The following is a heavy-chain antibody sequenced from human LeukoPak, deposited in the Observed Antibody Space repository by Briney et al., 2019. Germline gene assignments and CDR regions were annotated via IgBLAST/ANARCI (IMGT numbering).Heavy chain of an antibody. D-gene: IGHD2-15*01. CDR1: GFTFSSYG. V-gene: IGHV3-30*18. CDR2: ISYDGSNK. J-gene: IGHJ6*03. Sequence: GSLRLSCAASGFTFSSYGMHWVRQAPGKGLEWVTVISYDGSNKYYADSVKGRFTISRDNSKNTLYLQMNSLRAEDTAVYYCAKDSGDYYYYYMDVWGKGTTVTVSS. CDR3: AKDSGDYYYYYMDV.